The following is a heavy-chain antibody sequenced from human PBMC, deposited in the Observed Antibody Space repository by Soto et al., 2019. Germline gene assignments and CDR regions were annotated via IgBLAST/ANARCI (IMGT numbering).Heavy chain of an antibody. V-gene: IGHV3-48*02. Sequence: PGGSLRLSCAASGFTLSNYAVNWVRQAPGKGLEWVSYISSDSRYIYYGDSVKGRFTISRDNARNSVYLQMNSLRDEDTAVYCRARIKFVVFVFINVDVYEMDVWGQRSSDTVSS. D-gene: IGHD2-8*02. CDR2: ISSDSRYI. CDR3: ARIKFVVFVFINVDVYEMDV. CDR1: GFTLSNYA. J-gene: IGHJ6*02.